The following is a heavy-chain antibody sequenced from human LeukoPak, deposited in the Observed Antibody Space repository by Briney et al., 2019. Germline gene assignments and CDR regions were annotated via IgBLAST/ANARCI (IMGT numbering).Heavy chain of an antibody. CDR1: GFTFSSYA. CDR2: ISGSGGST. CDR3: AKSPSLLTGYDYYYMDV. J-gene: IGHJ6*03. D-gene: IGHD3-9*01. Sequence: GGSLRLSCAASGFTFSSYAMSWVRQAPGKGLEWVSAISGSGGSTYYADSVKGRFTISRDNSKNTLYLQMNSLRAEDTAVYCCAKSPSLLTGYDYYYMDVWGKGTTVTVSS. V-gene: IGHV3-23*01.